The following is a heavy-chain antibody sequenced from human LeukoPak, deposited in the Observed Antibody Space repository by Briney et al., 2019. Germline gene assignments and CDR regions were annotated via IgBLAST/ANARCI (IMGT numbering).Heavy chain of an antibody. V-gene: IGHV4-31*03. J-gene: IGHJ4*02. Sequence: PSKTLSLTCTVSGVSISSGGYYWSWIRQHPGKGLEWIGYIYYSGSTYYNPSLKSRVTISVDTSKNQFSLKLSSVTAADTAVYYCATGPHPRDGFVCWGQGALVTVSS. CDR3: ATGPHPRDGFVC. CDR1: GVSISSGGYY. CDR2: IYYSGST. D-gene: IGHD5-24*01.